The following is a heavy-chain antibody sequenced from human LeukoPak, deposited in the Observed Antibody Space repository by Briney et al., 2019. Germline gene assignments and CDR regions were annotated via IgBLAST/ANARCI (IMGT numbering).Heavy chain of an antibody. CDR3: ARVGGSYWVDYYYGMDV. CDR2: IYHSGRT. D-gene: IGHD1-26*01. V-gene: IGHV4-39*01. CDR1: GGSINTFDYY. Sequence: SETLSLTCVVSGGSINTFDYYGGWIRQPPGKGLEWIGSIYHSGRTYYNPSLKSRVTISVETSRNQISLKVYSVTAADTAVYYCARVGGSYWVDYYYGMDVWGQGTTVTVSS. J-gene: IGHJ6*02.